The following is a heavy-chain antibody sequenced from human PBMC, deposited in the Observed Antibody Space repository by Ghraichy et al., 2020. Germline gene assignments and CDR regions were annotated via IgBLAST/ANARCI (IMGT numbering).Heavy chain of an antibody. Sequence: GGSLRLSCAASGFTFSSYAMSWVRQAPGKGLEWVSAISGSGGSTYYADSVKGRFTISRDNSKNTLYLQMNSLRAEDTAVYYCAKESGGYYDSSGYYYDFDYWGQGTLVTVSS. CDR1: GFTFSSYA. V-gene: IGHV3-23*01. CDR2: ISGSGGST. CDR3: AKESGGYYDSSGYYYDFDY. J-gene: IGHJ4*02. D-gene: IGHD3-22*01.